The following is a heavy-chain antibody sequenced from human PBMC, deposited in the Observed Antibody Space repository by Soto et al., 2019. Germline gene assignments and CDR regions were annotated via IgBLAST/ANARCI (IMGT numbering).Heavy chain of an antibody. CDR3: ARGPFYGDYVENGMDV. CDR1: GFTFSDYY. J-gene: IGHJ6*02. V-gene: IGHV3-11*05. D-gene: IGHD4-17*01. Sequence: QVQLVESGGGLVKPGGSLRLSCAASGFTFSDYYMSWIRQAPGKGLEWVSYISSSSSYTNYADSVKGRFTISRDNAKNSLYLQMNSLRAEDTAVYYCARGPFYGDYVENGMDVWGQETTVTVSS. CDR2: ISSSSSYT.